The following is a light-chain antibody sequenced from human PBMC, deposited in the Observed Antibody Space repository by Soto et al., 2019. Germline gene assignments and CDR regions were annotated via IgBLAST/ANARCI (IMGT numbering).Light chain of an antibody. CDR3: MQRMEFPVT. CDR1: QCLLDNDDGNTY. J-gene: IGKJ2*01. CDR2: TFS. V-gene: IGKV2-40*01. Sequence: EIVMTQTPLSLPVTPGEPASISCRSSQCLLDNDDGNTYLDWYLQKPGQSPQLLIHTFSYWASGDPYRFSGSGSANDFKLKISRVEAEDVGIYYCMQRMEFPVTFGQGTKLEIK.